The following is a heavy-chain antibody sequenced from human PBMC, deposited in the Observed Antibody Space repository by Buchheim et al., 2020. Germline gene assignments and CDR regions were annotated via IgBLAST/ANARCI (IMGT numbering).Heavy chain of an antibody. CDR3: AREPPNCSGGSCYTGWFDP. D-gene: IGHD2-15*01. V-gene: IGHV4-59*01. Sequence: QVQLQESGPGLVKPSETLSLTCTVSGGSISSYYWSWIRQPPGKGLEWIGYIYYSGSTNYNPSLKSRVTISVDTSKNQFSLKLSSVTAADTAVYYCAREPPNCSGGSCYTGWFDPGGQGTL. CDR1: GGSISSYY. J-gene: IGHJ5*02. CDR2: IYYSGST.